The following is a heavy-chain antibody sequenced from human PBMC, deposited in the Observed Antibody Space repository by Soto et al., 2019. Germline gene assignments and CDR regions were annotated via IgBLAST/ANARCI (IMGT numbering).Heavy chain of an antibody. J-gene: IGHJ4*02. CDR2: ISYDGSNK. CDR1: GFTFSTYG. Sequence: GGSLRPSCAASGFTFSTYGLNWFRKAPGKGLEWVAVISYDGSNKYYADSVKGRFTISRDNSKNTLYLQMNSLRAEDTAVYYCARAIMITFGGVLLYWGQGTLVTVSS. V-gene: IGHV3-30*03. CDR3: ARAIMITFGGVLLY. D-gene: IGHD3-16*01.